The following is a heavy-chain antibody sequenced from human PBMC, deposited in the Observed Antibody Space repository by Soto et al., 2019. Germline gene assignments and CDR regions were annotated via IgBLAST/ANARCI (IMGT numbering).Heavy chain of an antibody. CDR3: ARNRRGYGSGSYLPIYYYYGMDV. J-gene: IGHJ6*02. Sequence: SETLSLTCAVYGGSFSGYYWSWIRQPPGKGLEWIGEINHSGSTNYNPSLKSRVTISVDTSKNQFSPKLSSVTAADTAVYYCARNRRGYGSGSYLPIYYYYGMDVWGQGTTVTVS. D-gene: IGHD3-10*01. V-gene: IGHV4-34*01. CDR1: GGSFSGYY. CDR2: INHSGST.